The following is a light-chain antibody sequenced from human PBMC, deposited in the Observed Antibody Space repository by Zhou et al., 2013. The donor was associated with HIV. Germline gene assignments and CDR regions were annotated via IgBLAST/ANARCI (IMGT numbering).Light chain of an antibody. CDR3: MQALQTPXT. V-gene: IGKV2-28*01. CDR2: LGS. CDR1: QSLLHVNGHNY. Sequence: DIVMTQSPLSLPVTPGEPASISCRSSQSLLHVNGHNYLAWYLQKPGQSPQLLIYLGSNRASGVPDRFSGSGSGTDFTLKISRVEAEDVGVYYCMQALQTPXTFGQGTKLEIK. J-gene: IGKJ2*01.